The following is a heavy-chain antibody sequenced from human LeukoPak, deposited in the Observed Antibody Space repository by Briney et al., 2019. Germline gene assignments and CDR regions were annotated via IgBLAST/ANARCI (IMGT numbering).Heavy chain of an antibody. V-gene: IGHV4-30-4*01. Sequence: SETLSLTCTVSGGSISSGDYYWSWIRQPPGKGVEWIGYIYYSGSTYYNPSLKSRVTISVDTSKNQFSLKLSSVTAADTAVYYCARATTVTPNWFDPWGQGTLVTVSS. CDR3: ARATTVTPNWFDP. J-gene: IGHJ5*02. CDR2: IYYSGST. CDR1: GGSISSGDYY. D-gene: IGHD4-17*01.